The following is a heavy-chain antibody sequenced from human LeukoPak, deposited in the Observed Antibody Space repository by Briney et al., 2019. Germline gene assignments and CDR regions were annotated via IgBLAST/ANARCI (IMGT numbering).Heavy chain of an antibody. Sequence: GGSLRLSCAASGFTFSRYWMSWVRQAPGKGLEWVANINQDGSEKYYVDSVKGRFTISRDNAKNSLYLQMNSLRAEDTAVYYCARAGNYYGRHTNWFDPWGQGTLVTVSS. CDR2: INQDGSEK. CDR3: ARAGNYYGRHTNWFDP. J-gene: IGHJ5*02. D-gene: IGHD3-10*01. V-gene: IGHV3-7*01. CDR1: GFTFSRYW.